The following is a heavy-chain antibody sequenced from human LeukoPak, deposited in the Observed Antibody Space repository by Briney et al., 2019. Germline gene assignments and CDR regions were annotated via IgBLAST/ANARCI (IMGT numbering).Heavy chain of an antibody. V-gene: IGHV4-39*07. Sequence: SETLSLTCTVSGGSISSSSYYWGWIRQPPGEGLEWIGSIYYSGSTYYNPSLKSRVTISVDTSKNQLSLKLSSVTAADTAVYYCARTIAAAGSDWFDPWGQGTLVTVSS. D-gene: IGHD6-13*01. J-gene: IGHJ5*02. CDR3: ARTIAAAGSDWFDP. CDR1: GGSISSSSYY. CDR2: IYYSGST.